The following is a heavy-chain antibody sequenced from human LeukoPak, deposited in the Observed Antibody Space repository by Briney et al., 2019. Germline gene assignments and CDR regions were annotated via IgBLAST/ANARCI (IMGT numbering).Heavy chain of an antibody. J-gene: IGHJ3*02. CDR1: GGSISSYY. V-gene: IGHV4-59*12. D-gene: IGHD6-13*01. CDR2: IYNSGST. Sequence: PSETLSLTCTVSGGSISSYYWSWIRQPPGKGLEWIGYIYNSGSTNYNPSLKGRVTISVGMSKNQFSLKLSSVTAADTAVYYCAREWAAAGVDAFDIWGQGTMVTVSS. CDR3: AREWAAAGVDAFDI.